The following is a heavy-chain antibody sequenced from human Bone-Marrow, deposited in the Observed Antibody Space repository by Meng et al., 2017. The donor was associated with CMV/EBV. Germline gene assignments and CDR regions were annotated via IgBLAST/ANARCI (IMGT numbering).Heavy chain of an antibody. Sequence: GESLKISCAACGFTFSSYDMHWVRQATGKGLEWVSGIKWNGDGTGYADSVKGRFTISRDNAKNSLYLQMNSLRVDDKALYYCARGEGGSSSPFDYWGQGTLVTVSS. J-gene: IGHJ4*02. CDR3: ARGEGGSSSPFDY. D-gene: IGHD6-6*01. V-gene: IGHV3-20*04. CDR2: IKWNGDGT. CDR1: GFTFSSYD.